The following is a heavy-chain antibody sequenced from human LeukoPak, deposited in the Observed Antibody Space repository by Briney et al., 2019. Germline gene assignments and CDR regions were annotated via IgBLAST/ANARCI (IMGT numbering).Heavy chain of an antibody. CDR2: ISAYNGNT. Sequence: GASVKVSCKASGYTFTGYYMHWVRQAPGQGLEWMGWISAYNGNTNYAQKLQGRVTMTTDTSTSTAYVELRSLRSDDTAVYYCARDGGHYYYDSSGYSDYWGQGTLVTVSS. D-gene: IGHD3-22*01. CDR1: GYTFTGYY. CDR3: ARDGGHYYYDSSGYSDY. J-gene: IGHJ4*02. V-gene: IGHV1-18*04.